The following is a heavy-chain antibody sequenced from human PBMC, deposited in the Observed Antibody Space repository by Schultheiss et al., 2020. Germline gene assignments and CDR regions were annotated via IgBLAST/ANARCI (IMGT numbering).Heavy chain of an antibody. CDR1: GFSLSTSGVG. V-gene: IGHV2-70*01. Sequence: SGPTLVKPTQTLTLTCTFSGFSLSTSGVGVGWIRQPPGKALEWLALIDWDDDIYYSTSLKTRLTISKDTSKNQVVLTMTNMDPVDTATYYCARDTAMVKGFDPWGQGTLVTVSS. CDR2: IDWDDDI. D-gene: IGHD5-18*01. CDR3: ARDTAMVKGFDP. J-gene: IGHJ5*02.